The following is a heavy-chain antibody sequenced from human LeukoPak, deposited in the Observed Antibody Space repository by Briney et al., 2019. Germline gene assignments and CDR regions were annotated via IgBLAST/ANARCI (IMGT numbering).Heavy chain of an antibody. CDR1: GMSFSDHY. CDR3: ARLWDESGSY. V-gene: IGHV4-34*01. D-gene: IGHD1-26*01. CDR2: INHSGNT. J-gene: IGHJ4*02. Sequence: PSETLSLTCALYGMSFSDHYWTWIRQAPGKGLEWIGEINHSGNTNYHPSLKSRVTISVDTSKNQFSLKLSSVTAADTAVYYCARLWDESGSYWGQGIMVIVSS.